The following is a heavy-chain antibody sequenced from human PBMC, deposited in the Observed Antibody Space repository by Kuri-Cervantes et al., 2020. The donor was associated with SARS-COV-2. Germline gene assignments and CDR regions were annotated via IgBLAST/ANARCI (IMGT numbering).Heavy chain of an antibody. V-gene: IGHV1-69*13. CDR1: GGTFSSYA. CDR2: IIPIFGTA. CDR3: ASLGVDCSGGSCWQGFDY. D-gene: IGHD2-15*01. Sequence: SVKVSCKASGGTFSSYAISWVRQAPGQGLEWMRRIIPIFGTANYAQKFQGRVTITADESTSTAYMELSSLRSEDTAVYYCASLGVDCSGGSCWQGFDYWGQGTLVTVSS. J-gene: IGHJ4*02.